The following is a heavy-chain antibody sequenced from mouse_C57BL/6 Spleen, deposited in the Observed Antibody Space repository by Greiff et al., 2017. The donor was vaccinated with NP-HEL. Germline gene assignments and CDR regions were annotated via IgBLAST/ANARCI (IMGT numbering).Heavy chain of an antibody. Sequence: QVQLKESGAELVRPGASVKMSCKASGYTFTSYNMHWVKQTPRQGLEWIGAIYPGNGDTSYNQKFKGKATLTVDKSSSTAYMQLSSLTSEDSAVYFCARGGYGQLRPYFDYWGQGTTLTVSS. V-gene: IGHV1-12*01. J-gene: IGHJ2*01. CDR2: IYPGNGDT. CDR3: ARGGYGQLRPYFDY. D-gene: IGHD3-2*02. CDR1: GYTFTSYN.